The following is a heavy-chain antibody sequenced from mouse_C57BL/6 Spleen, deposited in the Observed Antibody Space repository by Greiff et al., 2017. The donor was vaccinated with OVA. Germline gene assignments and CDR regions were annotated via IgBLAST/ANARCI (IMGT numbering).Heavy chain of an antibody. D-gene: IGHD2-3*01. CDR1: GYTFTSYW. Sequence: QVQLQRPGAELVKPGASVKLSCKASGYTFTSYWMQWVKQRPGQGLEWIGEIDPSDSYTNYNQKFKGKATLTVDTSSSTAYMQRSSLTSEDSAVYYCARGDGHFDYWGQGTTLTVSS. CDR3: ARGDGHFDY. CDR2: IDPSDSYT. V-gene: IGHV1-50*01. J-gene: IGHJ2*01.